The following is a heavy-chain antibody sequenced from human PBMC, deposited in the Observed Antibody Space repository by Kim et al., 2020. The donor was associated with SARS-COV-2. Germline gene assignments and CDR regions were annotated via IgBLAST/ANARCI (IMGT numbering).Heavy chain of an antibody. Sequence: SETLSLTCAVYGGSFSGYYWSWIRQPPGKGLEWIGEINHSGSTNYNPSLKSRVTISVDTSKNQFSLKLSSVTAADTAVYYCARGDGDYVIDYWGQGTLVTVSS. J-gene: IGHJ4*02. CDR1: GGSFSGYY. D-gene: IGHD4-17*01. CDR3: ARGDGDYVIDY. CDR2: INHSGST. V-gene: IGHV4-34*01.